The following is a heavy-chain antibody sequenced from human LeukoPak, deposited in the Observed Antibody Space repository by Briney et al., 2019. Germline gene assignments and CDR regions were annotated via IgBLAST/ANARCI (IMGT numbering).Heavy chain of an antibody. CDR3: ATHPYSSGIQNYNMDA. V-gene: IGHV4-39*01. CDR2: IDKGGST. Sequence: PSETVTLPCSVSGGSLSSSRYYWGWIRQPPGKGLEWIGSIDKGGSTSYNPSLRSRVTISVDTSKNQFSLDLFSVTAADTAVYYCATHPYSSGIQNYNMDACSQPTTVTVSS. D-gene: IGHD3-22*01. J-gene: IGHJ6*01. CDR1: GGSLSSSRYY.